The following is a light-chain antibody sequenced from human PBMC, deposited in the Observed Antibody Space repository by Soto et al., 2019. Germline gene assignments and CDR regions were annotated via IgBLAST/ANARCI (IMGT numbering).Light chain of an antibody. J-gene: IGLJ2*01. CDR3: CPYAGSHTV. CDR2: DVS. V-gene: IGLV2-11*01. Sequence: QSALTQPRSVSGSPGQSVTISCTGTSSDVGGYNYVSWYQQHPGKAPKLMIYDVSKRPSGVPDRFSGSKSGNTASLTISGLQAEDEADYYCCPYAGSHTVCGGGTKLNVL. CDR1: SSDVGGYNY.